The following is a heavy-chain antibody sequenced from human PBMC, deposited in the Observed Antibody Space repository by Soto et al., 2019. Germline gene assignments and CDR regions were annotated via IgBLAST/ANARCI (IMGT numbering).Heavy chain of an antibody. CDR2: IYYSGST. CDR1: GGSISSYY. CDR3: ARSDGRD. J-gene: IGHJ4*02. V-gene: IGHV4-59*01. Sequence: SETLSLTCTVSGGSISSYYWSWIRQPPGKGLEWIGYIYYSGSTNYNPSLKSRVTISVDTSKNQFSLKLSSVTAAYTAGYYGARSDGRDGGQGTLVTVS.